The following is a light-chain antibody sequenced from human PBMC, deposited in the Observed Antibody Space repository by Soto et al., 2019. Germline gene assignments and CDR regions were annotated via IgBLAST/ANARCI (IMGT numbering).Light chain of an antibody. CDR1: QSISRY. Sequence: DIQMTQSPSSLSASVGDRVTITCRASQSISRYLNWYQQQPGKAPKLLIYAASNLQSGVPSRFSGSGSGTDLTLTISSLQPEDFATYYCQQSYSAPYTFGQGTKLEIK. CDR2: AAS. J-gene: IGKJ2*01. V-gene: IGKV1-39*01. CDR3: QQSYSAPYT.